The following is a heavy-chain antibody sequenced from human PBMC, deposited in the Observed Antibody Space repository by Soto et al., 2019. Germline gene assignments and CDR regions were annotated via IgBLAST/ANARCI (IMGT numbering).Heavy chain of an antibody. J-gene: IGHJ4*02. CDR3: AKKYRGTYPFDY. V-gene: IGHV3-23*01. D-gene: IGHD1-26*01. CDR1: AFTFSSYA. Sequence: GGSLRLSCAASAFTFSSYAMAWVRQAPGKGLEWASSIAGSGGDISYADSVKGRFTISRDNSKNTLYLQMDSLRAEDTAIYYCAKKYRGTYPFDYWGQGTLVTVSS. CDR2: IAGSGGDI.